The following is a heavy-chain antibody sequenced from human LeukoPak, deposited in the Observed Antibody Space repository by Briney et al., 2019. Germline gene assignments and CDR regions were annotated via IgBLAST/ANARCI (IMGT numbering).Heavy chain of an antibody. J-gene: IGHJ4*02. CDR3: AKHMITFGGVIVIGPFDY. Sequence: PGGSLRLSCAASGFTFSSYAMSWVRQAPGKGLEWVSSISGSGGSTYYADSVKGRFTISRDNSKNTLYLQMNSLRAEDTAVYYCAKHMITFGGVIVIGPFDYWGQGTLVTVSS. D-gene: IGHD3-16*02. V-gene: IGHV3-23*01. CDR2: ISGSGGST. CDR1: GFTFSSYA.